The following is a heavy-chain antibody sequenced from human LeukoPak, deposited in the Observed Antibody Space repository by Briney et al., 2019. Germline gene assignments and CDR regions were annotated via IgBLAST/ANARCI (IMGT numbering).Heavy chain of an antibody. CDR2: IYYSGST. Sequence: PSETLSLTCTVSGGSISSSSYYWGWIRQPPGKGLEWIGSIYYSGSTYYNPPLKSRVTISVDTSKNQFSLKLSSVTAADTAVYYCARDPQDIVVVPASGWFDPWGQGTLVTVSS. CDR1: GGSISSSSYY. J-gene: IGHJ5*02. D-gene: IGHD2-2*01. CDR3: ARDPQDIVVVPASGWFDP. V-gene: IGHV4-39*07.